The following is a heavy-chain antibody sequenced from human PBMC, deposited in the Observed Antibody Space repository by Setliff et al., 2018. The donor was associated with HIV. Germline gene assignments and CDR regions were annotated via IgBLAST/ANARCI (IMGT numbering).Heavy chain of an antibody. D-gene: IGHD1-26*01. V-gene: IGHV4-4*07. CDR2: MHTSGNT. CDR3: ARGVPLLPPRN. J-gene: IGHJ4*02. Sequence: SETLSLTCTSSGDSISGYYWSWIRQPAGKGLEWIGRMHTSGNTNYNPSLKSRVTISVDTSKNQFSLKLSSVTAADTAVYYCARGVPLLPPRNWGQGALVTVSS. CDR1: GDSISGYY.